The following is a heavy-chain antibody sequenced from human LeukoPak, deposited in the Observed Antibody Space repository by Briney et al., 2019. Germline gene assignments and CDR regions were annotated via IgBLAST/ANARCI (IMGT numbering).Heavy chain of an antibody. CDR3: ARDREEDYYMDV. Sequence: PGGSLRLSCAAPGFTYNYYSMNWVRQAPGKGLEWASSISSSSRYIYYADSVKGRFTISRDNAKNSLYLQMNSLRAEDTAVYYCARDREEDYYMDVWGKGTTVTVSS. V-gene: IGHV3-21*01. CDR2: ISSSSRYI. D-gene: IGHD3-10*01. J-gene: IGHJ6*03. CDR1: GFTYNYYS.